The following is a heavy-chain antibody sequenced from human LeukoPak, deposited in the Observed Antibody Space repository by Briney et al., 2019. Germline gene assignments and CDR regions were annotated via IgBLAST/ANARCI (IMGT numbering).Heavy chain of an antibody. V-gene: IGHV3-49*04. J-gene: IGHJ6*03. CDR3: TRIGVNYGSGSYYNYYYMDV. CDR1: GFTFGDYA. Sequence: GGSLRLSCTASGFTFGDYAMSWVRQAPGKGLEWVGFIRSKAYGGTTEYAASVKGRFTISRDDSKSIAYLQMNSLKTEDTAVYYCTRIGVNYGSGSYYNYYYMDVWGKGTTVTVSS. D-gene: IGHD3-10*01. CDR2: IRSKAYGGTT.